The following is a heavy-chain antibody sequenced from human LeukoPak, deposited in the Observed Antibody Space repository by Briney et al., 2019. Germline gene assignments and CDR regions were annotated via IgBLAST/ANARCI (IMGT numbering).Heavy chain of an antibody. CDR1: GFTFRSYW. CDR3: ARDIRYGDGYKY. CDR2: INGDGSST. J-gene: IGHJ4*02. D-gene: IGHD5-24*01. V-gene: IGHV3-74*01. Sequence: GGSLRLSCAASGFTFRSYWMHWVRQAPGKGLVWVSRINGDGSSTSYEDSVKGRFTISRDNAKNTLYLQMKSLRAEDTAVYYCARDIRYGDGYKYWGQGTLVTVSS.